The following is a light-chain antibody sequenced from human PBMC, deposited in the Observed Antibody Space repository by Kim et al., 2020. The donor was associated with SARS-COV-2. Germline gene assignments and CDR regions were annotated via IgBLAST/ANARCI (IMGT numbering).Light chain of an antibody. J-gene: IGLJ2*01. CDR3: AAWDDGVEGVV. Sequence: GQRVTMSCSGSSSNIGKNVVNGYQQLPGMAPKLLIYGNNQRPSGVPDRFSGSKSGTSGSLVISGLQSDDEADYFCAAWDDGVEGVVFGGGTQLTVL. CDR1: SSNIGKNV. V-gene: IGLV1-44*01. CDR2: GNN.